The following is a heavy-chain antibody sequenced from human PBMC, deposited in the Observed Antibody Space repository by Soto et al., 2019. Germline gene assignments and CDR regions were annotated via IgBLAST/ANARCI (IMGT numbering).Heavy chain of an antibody. Sequence: QPGGSLRLSCTASGFTFGDYAMSWVRQAPGKGLEWVGFIRSKAYGGTTEYAASVKGRFTISRDDSKSIAYLQMNSLKTEDTAVYYCTSDDYSTNYYYYGMAVWGQGTTVNV. J-gene: IGHJ6*02. D-gene: IGHD4-4*01. CDR1: GFTFGDYA. V-gene: IGHV3-49*04. CDR2: IRSKAYGGTT. CDR3: TSDDYSTNYYYYGMAV.